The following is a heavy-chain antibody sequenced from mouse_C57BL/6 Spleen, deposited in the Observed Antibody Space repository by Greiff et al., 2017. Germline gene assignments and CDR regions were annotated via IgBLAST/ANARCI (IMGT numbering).Heavy chain of an antibody. V-gene: IGHV1-15*01. Sequence: QVQLQQSGAELVRPGASVTLSCKASGYTFTDYEMHWVKQTPVHGLEWIGAIDPETGGTAYNQKFKGKAILTADKSSSTAYMELRSLTSEDSAVYYCTRSGSNYVPYYFDYWGQGTTLTVSS. J-gene: IGHJ2*01. D-gene: IGHD2-5*01. CDR1: GYTFTDYE. CDR2: IDPETGGT. CDR3: TRSGSNYVPYYFDY.